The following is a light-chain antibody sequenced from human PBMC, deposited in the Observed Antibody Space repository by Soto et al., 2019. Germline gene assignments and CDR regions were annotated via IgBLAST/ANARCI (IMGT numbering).Light chain of an antibody. CDR3: QQYYNTPHT. CDR2: WAS. V-gene: IGKV4-1*01. Sequence: DIVMTQSPDSLAVSLGERATINCKSSRSVLYSFNNKNYIAWYQQKPGQSPKLLIYWASTRESGVPDRFSGSGSGTDFTLTISSLQAEDVAVYDCQQYYNTPHTFGRGTKLEIK. J-gene: IGKJ2*01. CDR1: RSVLYSFNNKNY.